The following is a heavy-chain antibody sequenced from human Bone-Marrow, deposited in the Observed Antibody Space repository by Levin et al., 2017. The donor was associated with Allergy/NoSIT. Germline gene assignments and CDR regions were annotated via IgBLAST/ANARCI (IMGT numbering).Heavy chain of an antibody. D-gene: IGHD4-17*01. CDR3: AKDGWTTVTIPTDY. CDR2: ISSSGGST. CDR1: GFTFSNYA. V-gene: IGHV3-23*01. Sequence: HPGGSLRLSCAASGFTFSNYAMSWVRQAPGKGLEWVSGISSSGGSTYYADSVKGRFSISRDNSKNTLYLQMNSLRAEDTAIYYCAKDGWTTVTIPTDYWGQGTLVTVSS. J-gene: IGHJ4*02.